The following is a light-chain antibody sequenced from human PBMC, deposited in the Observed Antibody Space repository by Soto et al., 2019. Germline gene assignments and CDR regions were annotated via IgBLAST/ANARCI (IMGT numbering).Light chain of an antibody. CDR2: DVS. CDR3: CSYAGSHTFAYV. Sequence: QSVLTQPRSVSGSPGQSVTISCTGTSSDVGGYNDVSWYQQHPGKAPKLMIYDVSKRPSGVPDRFSGSKSGNTASLTISGLQAEDEADYSCCSYAGSHTFAYVFGTGTKVTVL. J-gene: IGLJ1*01. V-gene: IGLV2-11*01. CDR1: SSDVGGYND.